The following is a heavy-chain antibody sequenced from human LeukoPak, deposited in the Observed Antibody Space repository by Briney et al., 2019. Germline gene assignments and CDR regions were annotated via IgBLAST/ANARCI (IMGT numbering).Heavy chain of an antibody. Sequence: SETLSLTCAVSGGSISSSNWRSWVRQPPGKGLEWIGEIYHSGSTNYNPSLKSRVTISVDKSKNQFSLKLSSVTAEDTAVYFCARDRGDGYKDFGTVDYWGQGTLVTVSS. CDR3: ARDRGDGYKDFGTVDY. CDR1: GGSISSSNW. J-gene: IGHJ4*02. CDR2: IYHSGST. D-gene: IGHD5-24*01. V-gene: IGHV4-4*02.